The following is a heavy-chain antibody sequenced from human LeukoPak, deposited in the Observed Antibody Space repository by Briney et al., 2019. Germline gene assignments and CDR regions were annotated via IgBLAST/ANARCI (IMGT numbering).Heavy chain of an antibody. Sequence: SETLSLTCAVYGGSFSGYYWGWIRQPPGKGLEWIGEINHSGSTNYNPALKSRVTISVDTSKNQFSLKPSSVTAADTAVYYCARGSFIAVAGLDYWGQGTLVTVSS. CDR3: ARGSFIAVAGLDY. CDR2: INHSGST. D-gene: IGHD6-19*01. V-gene: IGHV4-34*01. J-gene: IGHJ4*02. CDR1: GGSFSGYY.